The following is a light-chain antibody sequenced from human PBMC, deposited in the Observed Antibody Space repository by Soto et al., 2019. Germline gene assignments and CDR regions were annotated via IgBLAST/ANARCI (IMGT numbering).Light chain of an antibody. Sequence: EIVLTQSPATLSLSPGERATLSCRASQSVSSYLAWYQQKHGQPPRILIYDASNRATGIPARFSGSGSGTDFTLTISRLEPEDFEVYYCQQRSNSPLTFGGGTKVDIK. CDR2: DAS. V-gene: IGKV3-11*01. CDR3: QQRSNSPLT. J-gene: IGKJ4*01. CDR1: QSVSSY.